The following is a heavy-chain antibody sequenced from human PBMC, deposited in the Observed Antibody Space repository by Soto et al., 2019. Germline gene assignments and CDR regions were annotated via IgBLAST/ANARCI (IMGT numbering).Heavy chain of an antibody. J-gene: IGHJ6*02. D-gene: IGHD2-2*01. Sequence: QVQLVESGGGVVQPGRALRLSCAASGFTFSSYGMHWVRQAPGKGLEWVAVISYDGSNKYYADSVKGRFTISRDNSKNPLEQQLNSRRAEDTAVYYGAKGNCSSTSCELYFYYYGMDVWGQGTTVTVSS. CDR2: ISYDGSNK. CDR1: GFTFSSYG. V-gene: IGHV3-30*18. CDR3: AKGNCSSTSCELYFYYYGMDV.